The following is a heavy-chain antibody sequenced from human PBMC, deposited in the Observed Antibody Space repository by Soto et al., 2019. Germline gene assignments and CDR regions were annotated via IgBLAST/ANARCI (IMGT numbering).Heavy chain of an antibody. CDR3: ACRHSSSWDSWYFDL. V-gene: IGHV4-4*02. Sequence: QVQLQESGPGLVKPSGTLSLTCAVSGGSISSINWWSWVRQPPGKGLEWIGEIYGSGSTNYNPSLERRVTMSVVKTKNQSSMKLSSVAAVDTAVYDCACRHSSSWDSWYFDLWGRGTLVTVSS. D-gene: IGHD6-13*01. CDR1: GGSISSINW. CDR2: IYGSGST. J-gene: IGHJ2*01.